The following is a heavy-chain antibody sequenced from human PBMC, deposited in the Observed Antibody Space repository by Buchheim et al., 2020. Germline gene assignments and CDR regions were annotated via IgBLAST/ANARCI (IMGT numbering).Heavy chain of an antibody. CDR3: ARDRGAHDFGPIDY. V-gene: IGHV4-31*03. CDR2: VYYTGRA. J-gene: IGHJ4*02. CDR1: GVSINTGTFY. Sequence: QVQLQESGPGLVKPSQTLSLTCTVSGVSINTGTFYWSWIRQHPGKGLEWIGYVYYTGRAYSNPSLKRRVSMSVDPSQNQFSLNLASVTAADTAVYYCARDRGAHDFGPIDYWGQGAL. D-gene: IGHD4-17*01.